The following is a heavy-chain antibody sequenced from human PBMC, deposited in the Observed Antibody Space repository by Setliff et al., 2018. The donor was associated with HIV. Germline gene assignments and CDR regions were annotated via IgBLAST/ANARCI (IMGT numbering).Heavy chain of an antibody. V-gene: IGHV3-11*04. Sequence: GGSLRLSCAASGFTFSDYYMTWIRQAPGKGLEWVSYITGGGDTINYADSVKGRFTISRDNAKNSLFLQMNSLRVEDTAVYYCARVGRTTVTTGGGYWGQGTLVTVSS. J-gene: IGHJ4*02. CDR1: GFTFSDYY. D-gene: IGHD4-17*01. CDR3: ARVGRTTVTTGGGY. CDR2: ITGGGDTI.